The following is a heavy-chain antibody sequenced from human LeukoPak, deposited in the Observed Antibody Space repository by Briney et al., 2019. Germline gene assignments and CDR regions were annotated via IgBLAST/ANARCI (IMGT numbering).Heavy chain of an antibody. V-gene: IGHV1-2*02. CDR1: GYTFTGYY. CDR2: INPNSGGT. CDR3: AKDKRADILTGYCDY. J-gene: IGHJ4*02. Sequence: ASVKVSCKASGYTFTGYYMHWVRQAPGQGLEWMGWINPNSGGTNYAQKFQGRVTMTRDTSISTAYMELSSLRSEDTAVYYCAKDKRADILTGYCDYWGQGTLVTVSS. D-gene: IGHD3-9*01.